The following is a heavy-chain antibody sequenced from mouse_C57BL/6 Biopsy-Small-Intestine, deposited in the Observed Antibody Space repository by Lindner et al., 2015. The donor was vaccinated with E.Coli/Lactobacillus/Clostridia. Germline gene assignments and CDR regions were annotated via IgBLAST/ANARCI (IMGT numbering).Heavy chain of an antibody. CDR2: IYPGDGDT. CDR3: AREGAFDY. Sequence: VQLQESGAELVKPGASVKISCKASGYAFSSYWMTWVKQRPGKGLEWIGQIYPGDGDTNYNGKFKGKATLTADKSSSTAYMQLSSLTSEDSAVYFCAREGAFDYWGQGTTLTVSS. V-gene: IGHV1-80*01. J-gene: IGHJ2*01. CDR1: GYAFSSYW.